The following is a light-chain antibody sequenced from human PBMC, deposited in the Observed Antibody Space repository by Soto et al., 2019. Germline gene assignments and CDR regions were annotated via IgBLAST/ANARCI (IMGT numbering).Light chain of an antibody. CDR1: SSDVGRYDL. CDR2: EVN. V-gene: IGLV2-23*02. CDR3: CSCAGTSTVV. J-gene: IGLJ1*01. Sequence: QSVLTQPASVSGSPGQSITISCTGTSSDVGRYDLVSWYQHHPGHAPKLIIAEVNKRPSGVSNRFSGSKSGNTASLTISGLQAVEEADYHCCSCAGTSTVVFGAGTKGIVL.